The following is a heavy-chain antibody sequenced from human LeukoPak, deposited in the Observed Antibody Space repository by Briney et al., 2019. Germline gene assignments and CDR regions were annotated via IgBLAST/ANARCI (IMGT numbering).Heavy chain of an antibody. J-gene: IGHJ4*02. CDR2: IYYSGTT. CDR3: AMTSDYFRFDY. CDR1: GYSISSSSYY. V-gene: IGHV4-39*01. Sequence: SETLSLTCAVSGYSISSSSYYWGWIRQPPGKGLEWIGSIYYSGTTYYNPSLKSRVIISVDTSKNQFSLKLSSVTAADTAVYYCAMTSDYFRFDYWGQGSLVTVSS. D-gene: IGHD2/OR15-2a*01.